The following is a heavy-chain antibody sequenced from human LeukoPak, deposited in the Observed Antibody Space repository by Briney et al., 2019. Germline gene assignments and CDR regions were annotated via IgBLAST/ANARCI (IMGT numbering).Heavy chain of an antibody. D-gene: IGHD2-21*01. V-gene: IGHV6-1*01. CDR2: TYYRSKWYI. CDR1: GDSVSSNSAG. J-gene: IGHJ4*02. Sequence: SQTLSLTCAISGDSVSSNSAGWNWIRQSPSRGLEWLGRTYYRSKWYIDYAVSVKGRITINPDTSKNQFSLQLNSVTPEDTAVYYCARDRGLFLGYFDYWGQGTLVTVSS. CDR3: ARDRGLFLGYFDY.